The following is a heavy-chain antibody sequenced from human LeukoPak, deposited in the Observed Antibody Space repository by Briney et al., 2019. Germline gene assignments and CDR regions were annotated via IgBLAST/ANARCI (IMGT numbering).Heavy chain of an antibody. V-gene: IGHV3-23*01. J-gene: IGHJ4*02. Sequence: GGSLRLSCAASGFTFSSYAMSWVRQAPGKGLEWVSAISGSGGSTYYADSVKGRFTISRDNSKNTLYLQMNSLRAEDTAVYYCAKGEVPAAIIPPPFDYWGQGTLVTVSS. CDR3: AKGEVPAAIIPPPFDY. CDR1: GFTFSSYA. D-gene: IGHD2-2*01. CDR2: ISGSGGST.